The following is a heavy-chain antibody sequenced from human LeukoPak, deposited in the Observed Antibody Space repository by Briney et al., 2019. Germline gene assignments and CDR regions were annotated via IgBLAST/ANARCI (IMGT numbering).Heavy chain of an antibody. Sequence: SETLSLTCTVSGGSISSYYWSWIRQPAGKGLEWIGRIYTSGSTNYNPSLKSRVTMSVDTSKNQFSLKLSSVTAADTAVYYCARATVVTAGVYYYYYYMDVWGKGTTVTISS. J-gene: IGHJ6*03. D-gene: IGHD4-23*01. CDR1: GGSISSYY. CDR3: ARATVVTAGVYYYYYYMDV. V-gene: IGHV4-4*07. CDR2: IYTSGST.